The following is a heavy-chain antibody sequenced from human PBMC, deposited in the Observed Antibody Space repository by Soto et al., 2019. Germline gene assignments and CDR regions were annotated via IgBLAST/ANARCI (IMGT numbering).Heavy chain of an antibody. D-gene: IGHD3-10*01. CDR3: ARGCGSGSYCAAFDY. Sequence: ASVKVSCKSSGYTFSSYGISWVRQAPGQGLEWMGWISAYNGNTNYALKLQGRVTMTTDTSTSTAYMELRSLRSDDTAVYYCARGCGSGSYCAAFDYWGQGTLVTVSS. J-gene: IGHJ4*02. V-gene: IGHV1-18*04. CDR1: GYTFSSYG. CDR2: ISAYNGNT.